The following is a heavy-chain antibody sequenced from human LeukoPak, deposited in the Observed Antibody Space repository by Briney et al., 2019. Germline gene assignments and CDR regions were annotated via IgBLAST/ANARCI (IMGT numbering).Heavy chain of an antibody. V-gene: IGHV3-66*01. CDR3: ARSSGEQPPFDP. Sequence: GGSLRLSCAASGFTVSSNYMSRVRQAPGKGLEWVSVIYSGGSTYYADSVKGRFTISRDNSKNTLYLQMNSLRAEDTAVYYCARSSGEQPPFDPWGQGTLVTVSS. CDR2: IYSGGST. CDR1: GFTVSSNY. J-gene: IGHJ5*02. D-gene: IGHD1-26*01.